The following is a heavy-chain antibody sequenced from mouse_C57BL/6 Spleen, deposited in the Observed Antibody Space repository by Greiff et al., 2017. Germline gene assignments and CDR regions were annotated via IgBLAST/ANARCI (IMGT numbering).Heavy chain of an antibody. D-gene: IGHD6-1*01. CDR1: GYTFTSYW. CDR2: IYPGNSDT. J-gene: IGHJ2*01. CDR3: TSRTTVITPLDY. V-gene: IGHV1-5*01. Sequence: VQLQQSGTVLARPGASVKMSCKTSGYTFTSYWMHWAKQRPGQGLEWIGAIYPGNSDTSYNQKFKGKAKLTAVTSASTAYMELSSLTNEDSAVYYCTSRTTVITPLDYWGQGTTLTVSS.